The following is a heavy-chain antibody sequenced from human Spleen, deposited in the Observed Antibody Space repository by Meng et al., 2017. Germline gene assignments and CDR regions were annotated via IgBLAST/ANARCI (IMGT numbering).Heavy chain of an antibody. CDR1: RFTFKTFG. V-gene: IGHV3-33*06. CDR2: TWYDGDNK. D-gene: IGHD3-10*01. J-gene: IGHJ5*02. Sequence: GESLKISCAASRFTFKTFGMHWVRQAPGKGLAWVTITWYDGDNKYSADSVKGRFNISRDNSKNTLYLQMNSLRAEDTAVYYCAKEQGFHYSNWFDPWGQGTLVTVSS. CDR3: AKEQGFHYSNWFDP.